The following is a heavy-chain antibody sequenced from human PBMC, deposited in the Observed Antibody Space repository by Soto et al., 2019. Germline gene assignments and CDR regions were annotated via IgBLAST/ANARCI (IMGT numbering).Heavy chain of an antibody. CDR2: FDPEDGET. Sequence: AAVKVTSKVSGYTLTELSMHWVRQTPGKGLEWMGGFDPEDGETIYAQKLQGRVTMTEYTSTDTAYMELSSLRSEDTAVYYCAPYDILNCYPSWGQGTLVTVSS. D-gene: IGHD3-9*01. V-gene: IGHV1-24*01. CDR1: GYTLTELS. CDR3: APYDILNCYPS. J-gene: IGHJ5*02.